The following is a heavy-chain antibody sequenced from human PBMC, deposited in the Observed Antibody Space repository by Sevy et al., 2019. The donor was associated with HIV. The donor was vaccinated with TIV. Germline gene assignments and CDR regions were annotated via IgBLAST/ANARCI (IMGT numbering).Heavy chain of an antibody. CDR2: ISAYNGKT. D-gene: IGHD4-17*01. Sequence: ASVKVSCKASGYTFTSYGISWVRQAPGQGLEWMGWISAYNGKTNYAQKLQGRVTMTTDTATSTDYMELRSLRSDDTAVYYCARDGDYGDYAWGSYGMDVWGQGTTVTVSS. CDR3: ARDGDYGDYAWGSYGMDV. V-gene: IGHV1-18*01. CDR1: GYTFTSYG. J-gene: IGHJ6*02.